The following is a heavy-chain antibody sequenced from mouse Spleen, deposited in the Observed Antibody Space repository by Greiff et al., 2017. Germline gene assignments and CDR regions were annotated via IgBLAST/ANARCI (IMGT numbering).Heavy chain of an antibody. J-gene: IGHJ1*01. V-gene: IGHV1-54*03. CDR3: AQFLYGNYNWYFDV. Sequence: QVQLQPSGAELVRPGTSVTVSCTASGFSFTNYFLEWVKQRPGQGLEWIGVINPGSGGTNYNEQFKGKATLTADKTSNTAYMQLSSLTYDDSAVYFCAQFLYGNYNWYFDVWGAGTTVTVSS. CDR1: GFSFTNYF. CDR2: INPGSGGT. D-gene: IGHD2-10*02.